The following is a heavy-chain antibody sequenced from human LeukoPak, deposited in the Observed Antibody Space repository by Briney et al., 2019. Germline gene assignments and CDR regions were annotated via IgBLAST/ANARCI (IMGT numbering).Heavy chain of an antibody. J-gene: IGHJ4*02. D-gene: IGHD6-19*01. Sequence: SVKVSCKASGGTFSSYAISWVRQAPGQGLEWMRRIIPILGIANYAQKFQGRVTITADKSTSTAYMELSSLRSEDTAVYYCARDQWLGHYFDYWGQGTLVTVSS. CDR3: ARDQWLGHYFDY. CDR2: IIPILGIA. CDR1: GGTFSSYA. V-gene: IGHV1-69*04.